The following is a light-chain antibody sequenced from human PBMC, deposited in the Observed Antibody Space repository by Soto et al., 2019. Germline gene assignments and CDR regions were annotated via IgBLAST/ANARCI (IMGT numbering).Light chain of an antibody. CDR3: SSYTSDKTLVL. J-gene: IGLJ2*01. CDR2: EVN. V-gene: IGLV2-14*01. CDR1: SSDVGAYNY. Sequence: QSALTRPASVSGSPGQSITISCTGTSSDVGAYNYVSWYQHHSGKAPKLIIYEVNNRPSGVSDRFSGSKSGNTASLTISGLQIEDEADYYCSSYTSDKTLVLFGGGTKVTVL.